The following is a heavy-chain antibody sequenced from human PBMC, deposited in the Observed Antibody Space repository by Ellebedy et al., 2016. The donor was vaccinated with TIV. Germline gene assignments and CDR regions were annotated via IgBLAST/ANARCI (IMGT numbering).Heavy chain of an antibody. V-gene: IGHV3-7*01. J-gene: IGHJ4*02. Sequence: PGGSLRLSCAPSGLTFSSYWTSWVRQAPGKGLEWVASIKQDGSERPYVDSVKGRFTISRDNAKNSLYLQISSLRAEDTAVYYCARDQRWAVAGTTKFDCWGQGTLVTVSS. CDR2: IKQDGSER. D-gene: IGHD6-19*01. CDR3: ARDQRWAVAGTTKFDC. CDR1: GLTFSSYW.